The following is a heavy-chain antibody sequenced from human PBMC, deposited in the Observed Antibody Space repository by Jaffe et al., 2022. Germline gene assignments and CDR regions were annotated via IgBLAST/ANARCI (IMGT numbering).Heavy chain of an antibody. Sequence: EVQLVESGGGLVQPGGSLRLSCAASGFTFSSYEMNWVRQAPGKGLEWVSYISSSGSTIYYADSVKGRFTISRDNAKNSLYLQMNSLRAEDTAVYYCARDGADILTGYGFDYWGQGTLVTVSS. D-gene: IGHD3-9*01. CDR1: GFTFSSYE. V-gene: IGHV3-48*03. CDR2: ISSSGSTI. J-gene: IGHJ4*02. CDR3: ARDGADILTGYGFDY.